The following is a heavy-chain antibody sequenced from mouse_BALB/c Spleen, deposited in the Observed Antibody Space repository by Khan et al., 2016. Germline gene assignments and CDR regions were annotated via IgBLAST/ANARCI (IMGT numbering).Heavy chain of an antibody. D-gene: IGHD2-4*01. CDR2: INTYTGEP. CDR3: ARDVITTSGASAY. CDR1: GYTFTNYG. J-gene: IGHJ3*01. V-gene: IGHV9-3-1*01. Sequence: QIQLVQSGPELKKPGETVKISCKASGYTFTNYGMNWVKQAPGKGLEWMGWINTYTGEPTYADDFKGRFAFSLENSASTAYLQINNLKNEDTATYFCARDVITTSGASAYWGQGTLVTVSA.